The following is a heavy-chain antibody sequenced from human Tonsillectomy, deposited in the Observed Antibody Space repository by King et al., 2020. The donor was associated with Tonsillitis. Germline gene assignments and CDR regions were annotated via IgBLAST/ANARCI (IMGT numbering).Heavy chain of an antibody. Sequence: VQLVESGGGLVQSGGSLRLSCAASGFTLSNYAMSWVRQAPGKGLEWVSSISGSGGYTYYADSVEGRFTISRDNSKTTLCLQMNSLRADDTAVYYCAKQIGFCNGGTCSLDYWGQGALVTVSS. J-gene: IGHJ4*02. CDR2: ISGSGGYT. CDR1: GFTLSNYA. CDR3: AKQIGFCNGGTCSLDY. D-gene: IGHD2-15*01. V-gene: IGHV3-23*04.